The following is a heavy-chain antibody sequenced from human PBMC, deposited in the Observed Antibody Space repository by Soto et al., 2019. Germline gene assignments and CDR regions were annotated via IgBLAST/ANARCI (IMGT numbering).Heavy chain of an antibody. D-gene: IGHD6-13*01. V-gene: IGHV3-30*18. Sequence: VQLVESGGGVVQPGRSLRLSCAASGFTFSSYGMHWVRQAPGKGLEWVAVISYDGSNKYYADSVKGRFTISRDNSKNTLYLQMNSLRAEDTAVYYCAKDSAAGSHWGQGTLVTVSS. CDR3: AKDSAAGSH. CDR2: ISYDGSNK. J-gene: IGHJ4*02. CDR1: GFTFSSYG.